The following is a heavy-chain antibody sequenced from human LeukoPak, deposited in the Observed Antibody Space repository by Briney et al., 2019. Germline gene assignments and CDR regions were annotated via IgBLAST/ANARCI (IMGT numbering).Heavy chain of an antibody. J-gene: IGHJ4*02. CDR1: GGTFSSYA. D-gene: IGHD3-10*01. Sequence: SVKVSCKASGGTFSSYAISWVRQAPGQGLEWMGGIIPIFGTANYAQKFQGRVTITADESTSTAYMELSSLRSEDTTVYYCATSNFNYYGSGSYFDYWGQGTLVTVSS. CDR2: IIPIFGTA. CDR3: ATSNFNYYGSGSYFDY. V-gene: IGHV1-69*13.